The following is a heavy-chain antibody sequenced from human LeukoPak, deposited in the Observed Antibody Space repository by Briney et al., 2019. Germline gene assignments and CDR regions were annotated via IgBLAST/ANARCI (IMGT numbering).Heavy chain of an antibody. J-gene: IGHJ4*02. CDR1: GYTFTRYD. Sequence: ASMKVSCKASGYTFTRYDMNWVRQATGQGLEWVGWMNPNSGNTGYAQKFQGRVTMTRDTSTSTVYMELSSLRSEDTAVYSCASIIGAACRGLDYWGQETLVTVSS. CDR3: ASIIGAACRGLDY. D-gene: IGHD6-13*01. CDR2: MNPNSGNT. V-gene: IGHV1-8*01.